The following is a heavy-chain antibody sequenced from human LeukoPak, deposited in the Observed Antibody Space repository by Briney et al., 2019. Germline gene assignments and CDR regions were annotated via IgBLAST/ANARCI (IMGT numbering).Heavy chain of an antibody. CDR2: IYTSGST. V-gene: IGHV4-4*07. CDR1: GGSISSYY. Sequence: SETLSLTCTVSGGSISSYYWSWIRQPAGKGLGWIGRIYTSGSTNYNPSLKSRVTMSVDTSKNQFSLKLSSVTAADTAVYYCARDGEAAAGYYYYYMDVWGKGPRSPSP. J-gene: IGHJ6*03. CDR3: ARDGEAAAGYYYYYMDV. D-gene: IGHD6-13*01.